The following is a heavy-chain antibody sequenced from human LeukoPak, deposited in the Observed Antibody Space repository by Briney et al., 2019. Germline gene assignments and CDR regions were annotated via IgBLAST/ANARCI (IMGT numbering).Heavy chain of an antibody. J-gene: IGHJ4*02. Sequence: GSLRLSCAASGFTFSSYGMHWVRQAPGKGLEWVAFIRYDGSNKYYADSVKGRFTISRDNSKNTLYLQMNSLRAEDTAVYYCAKVWDDSSGYLQYYFDYWGQGTLVTVSS. CDR1: GFTFSSYG. CDR2: IRYDGSNK. CDR3: AKVWDDSSGYLQYYFDY. D-gene: IGHD3-22*01. V-gene: IGHV3-30*02.